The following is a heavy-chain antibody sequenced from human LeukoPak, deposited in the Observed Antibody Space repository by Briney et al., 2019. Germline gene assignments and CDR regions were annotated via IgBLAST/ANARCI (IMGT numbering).Heavy chain of an antibody. J-gene: IGHJ4*02. D-gene: IGHD3-16*01. CDR1: GFTFSNAW. Sequence: PGGSLRLSCAASGFTFSNAWMSWVRQAPGKGLEWVGRIKSKTDGGTTDYAAPVKGRFTISRDDSKNTLYLQMNSLRAEDTAVYYCARDGVAEGGDDYWGQGTLVTVSS. CDR2: IKSKTDGGTT. CDR3: ARDGVAEGGDDY. V-gene: IGHV3-15*01.